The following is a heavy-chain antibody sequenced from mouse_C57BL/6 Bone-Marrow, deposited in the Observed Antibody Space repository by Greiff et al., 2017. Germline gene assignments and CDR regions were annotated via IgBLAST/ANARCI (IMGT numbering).Heavy chain of an antibody. CDR3: ARLECPRPHCYARDY. J-gene: IGHJ4*01. V-gene: IGHV1-81*01. CDR2: LYPRSGNT. D-gene: IGHD6-1*01. Sequence: VKLMESGAELARPGASVKLSCKASGYTFTSYGISWVKQRTGQGLEWIGELYPRSGNTYYTAKFKGKATLTADKSSNTAYMELRSLTSEDSAVEFCARLECPRPHCYARDYWGQGTSVTVSA. CDR1: GYTFTSYG.